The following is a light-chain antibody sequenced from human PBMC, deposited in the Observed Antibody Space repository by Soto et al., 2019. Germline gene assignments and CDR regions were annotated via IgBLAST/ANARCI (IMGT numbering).Light chain of an antibody. CDR1: SSDVGAYKF. Sequence: QSALAQPASVSGSPGQSITISCTGTSSDVGAYKFVTWYQQHPGKAPKLILYEVSTRPSGVSNRFSGSKSGNTASLTISGLQAEDEADYYCSSYTSSITWVFGGGTQLTVL. J-gene: IGLJ3*02. CDR2: EVS. CDR3: SSYTSSITWV. V-gene: IGLV2-14*01.